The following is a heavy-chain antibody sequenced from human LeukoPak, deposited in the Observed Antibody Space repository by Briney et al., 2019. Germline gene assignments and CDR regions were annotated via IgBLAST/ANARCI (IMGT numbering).Heavy chain of an antibody. J-gene: IGHJ4*02. D-gene: IGHD3-9*01. Sequence: GGSLRLSCAASGFTFSSYAMSWVRQAPGKGLEWVSAISGSGGSTYYADSVKGRFTISRDNSKNTLYLQMNSLRAKDTAVYYCAKDDDILTGYPDYWGQGTLVTVSS. CDR3: AKDDDILTGYPDY. CDR2: ISGSGGST. V-gene: IGHV3-23*01. CDR1: GFTFSSYA.